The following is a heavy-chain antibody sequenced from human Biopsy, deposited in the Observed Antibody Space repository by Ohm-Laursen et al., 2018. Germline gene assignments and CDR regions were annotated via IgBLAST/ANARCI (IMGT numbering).Heavy chain of an antibody. V-gene: IGHV1-46*01. CDR1: GYSSTSDY. J-gene: IGHJ4*02. CDR2: INPSGSTT. CDR3: ARNTGWYGDLYYFDY. Sequence: GASVKASCKASGYSSTSDYMHSVRQAPGQGLEWLGVINPSGSTTSYPQIFQGRVTMTRDTSKSTVYMELSSLRSADTAVYFCARNTGWYGDLYYFDYWGQGTLVTVSS. D-gene: IGHD6-19*01.